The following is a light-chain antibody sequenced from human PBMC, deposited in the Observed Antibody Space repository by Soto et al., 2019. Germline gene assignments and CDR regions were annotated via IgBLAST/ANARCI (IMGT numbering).Light chain of an antibody. CDR1: QSISSSK. CDR2: GAS. V-gene: IGKV3-20*01. Sequence: EIVMTQSPATLSVSPWESATLSCRASQSISSSKLAWYQQNPGQAPRLLIYGASSRATGIPDRFSGSGSGTDFTLTISRLEPEDFAVYYCQQYGSSSITFGQGTRLEIK. J-gene: IGKJ5*01. CDR3: QQYGSSSIT.